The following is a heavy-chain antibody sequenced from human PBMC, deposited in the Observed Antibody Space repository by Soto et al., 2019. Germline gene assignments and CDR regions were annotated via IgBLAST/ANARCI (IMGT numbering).Heavy chain of an antibody. D-gene: IGHD3-22*01. CDR3: VTASFSYYYDSSGYPT. CDR2: ISSNGGST. Sequence: GGSLRLSCSASGFTFSSYAMHCVRQGPGKGLEYVSAISSNGGSTYYADSVKGRFTISRDNSKNTLYLQMSSLRAEETAVYYCVTASFSYYYDSSGYPTSGQGTMVTVSS. J-gene: IGHJ5*02. V-gene: IGHV3-64D*06. CDR1: GFTFSSYA.